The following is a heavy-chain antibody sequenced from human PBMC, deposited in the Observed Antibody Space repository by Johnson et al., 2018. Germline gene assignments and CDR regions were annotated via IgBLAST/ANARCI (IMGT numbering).Heavy chain of an antibody. CDR2: IYYSGSP. J-gene: IGHJ3*02. Sequence: QVQLQESGPGLVKPSETLSLTCTVSGGSISSYYWSWIRQPPGKGLEWIGYIYYSGSPNYNPSPKSRVTISVDTSKNQFSLKLSSVTAADTAVYYCAIGGNGAFDIWGQGTMVTVSS. D-gene: IGHD4-23*01. V-gene: IGHV4-59*01. CDR3: AIGGNGAFDI. CDR1: GGSISSYY.